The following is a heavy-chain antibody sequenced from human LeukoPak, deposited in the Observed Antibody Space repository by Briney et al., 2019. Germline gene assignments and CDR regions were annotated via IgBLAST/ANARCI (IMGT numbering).Heavy chain of an antibody. CDR1: GYTFSGYY. J-gene: IGHJ4*02. CDR2: INPNSGDT. V-gene: IGHV1-2*02. D-gene: IGHD2-15*01. Sequence: ASVKVSCKASGYTFSGYYMHWVRQAPGQGLEWMGWINPNSGDTHYSQKFQGRVTMTGDTSISTAYMELSRLRSDDTAVYYCARDLCSGGSCYPYYWGQGTLVTVSS. CDR3: ARDLCSGGSCYPYY.